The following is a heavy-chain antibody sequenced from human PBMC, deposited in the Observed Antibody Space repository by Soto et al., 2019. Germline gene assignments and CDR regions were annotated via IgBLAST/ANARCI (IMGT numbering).Heavy chain of an antibody. J-gene: IGHJ4*02. CDR2: ISYDGSNK. CDR1: GFTFSSYG. CDR3: AKILDDSGVES. V-gene: IGHV3-30*18. Sequence: GGSLRLSCAASGFTFSSYGMHWVRQAPGKGLEWVAVISYDGSNKYYADSVKGRFTISRDNSKNTLYLHMNSLRAEDTAIYYCAKILDDSGVESWGQGTLVTVSS. D-gene: IGHD3-10*01.